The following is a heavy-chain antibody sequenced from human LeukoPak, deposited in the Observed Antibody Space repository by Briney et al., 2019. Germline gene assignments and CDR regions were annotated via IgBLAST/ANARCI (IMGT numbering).Heavy chain of an antibody. CDR1: GYRFTDDY. J-gene: IGHJ4*02. V-gene: IGHV1-2*02. CDR3: APTSEAYTSNWSV. Sequence: GASVKVSCKTSGYRFTDDYIRWVRQAPGQGLEWMGWINPDTDFTNYAPKFQGRVIMTRDTSISTAYMEVRRLRYDDTAIYYCAPTSEAYTSNWSVWGQGTLVTVSP. CDR2: INPDTDFT. D-gene: IGHD3-16*01.